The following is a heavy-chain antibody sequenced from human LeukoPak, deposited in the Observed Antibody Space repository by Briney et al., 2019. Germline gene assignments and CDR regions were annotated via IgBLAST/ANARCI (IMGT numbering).Heavy chain of an antibody. CDR1: GYSISNGYY. J-gene: IGHJ4*02. V-gene: IGHV4-38-2*02. CDR3: ARRHSSGWFYY. Sequence: PSETLSLTCTVSGYSISNGYYWAWIRPPPGRGLEWIGNIYRSGSTSYNPSLKSRVTISVDTSENQFSLKVNSVTAADTAVYYCARRHSSGWFYYWGQGTLVTVSS. D-gene: IGHD6-19*01. CDR2: IYRSGST.